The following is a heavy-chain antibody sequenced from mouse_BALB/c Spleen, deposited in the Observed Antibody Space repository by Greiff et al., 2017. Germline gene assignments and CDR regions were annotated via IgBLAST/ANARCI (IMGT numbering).Heavy chain of an antibody. Sequence: EVQLVESGGGLVKPGGSLKLSCAASGFTFSSYAMSWVRQSPEKRLEWVAEISSGGSYTYYPDTVTGRFTISRDNAKNTLYLEMSSLRSEDTSMYYCARAGITTATGAMDYWGQGTSVTVSS. CDR2: ISSGGSYT. J-gene: IGHJ4*01. D-gene: IGHD1-2*01. CDR3: ARAGITTATGAMDY. CDR1: GFTFSSYA. V-gene: IGHV5-9-4*01.